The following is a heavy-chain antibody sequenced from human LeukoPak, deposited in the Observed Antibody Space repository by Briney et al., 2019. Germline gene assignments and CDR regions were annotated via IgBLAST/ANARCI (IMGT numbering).Heavy chain of an antibody. V-gene: IGHV3-48*03. D-gene: IGHD6-13*01. CDR1: GFTFSRYE. CDR2: ISSSGNTI. Sequence: GGSLRLSCAASGFTFSRYEMNWVRQAPGKGLEWVSYISSSGNTIYYADSVKGRFTISRDNAKNSLYLQTNSLRAEDTAVYYCARIMKIAAAAFDYWGQGTLVTVSS. J-gene: IGHJ4*02. CDR3: ARIMKIAAAAFDY.